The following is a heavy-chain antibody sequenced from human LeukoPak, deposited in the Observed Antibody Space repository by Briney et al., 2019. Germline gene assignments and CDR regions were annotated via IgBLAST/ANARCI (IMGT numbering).Heavy chain of an antibody. D-gene: IGHD3-22*01. Sequence: KPSETPSLTCTVSGRSISSYYWSGIREPPGKGLEWSGSIYYSGSTYYNPSLKSRVTISVDTTKNQFSLKLSSVTAAGTGVYYCAREIGSGYYDSSGYYDYWGQGTLVTVSS. V-gene: IGHV4-59*12. CDR3: AREIGSGYYDSSGYYDY. CDR2: IYYSGST. CDR1: GRSISSYY. J-gene: IGHJ4*02.